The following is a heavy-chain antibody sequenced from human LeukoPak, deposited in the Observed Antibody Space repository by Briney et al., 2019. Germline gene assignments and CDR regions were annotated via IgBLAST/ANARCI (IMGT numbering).Heavy chain of an antibody. Sequence: SETLSLTCTVSGGSISSYYWSWIRQPPGKGLEWIGYIYYSGSTNYNPSLKSRVTISVDTSKNQFSLKLSSVTAADTAVYYCARVGVVVPAVIFWFAPWGRGPLVPVSS. CDR3: ARVGVVVPAVIFWFAP. J-gene: IGHJ5*02. D-gene: IGHD2-2*01. CDR2: IYYSGST. V-gene: IGHV4-59*01. CDR1: GGSISSYY.